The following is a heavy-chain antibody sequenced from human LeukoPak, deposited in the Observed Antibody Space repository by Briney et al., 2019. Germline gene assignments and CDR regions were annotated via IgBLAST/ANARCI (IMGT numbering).Heavy chain of an antibody. CDR1: GGSFSGYY. CDR2: INHSGST. D-gene: IGHD3-22*01. J-gene: IGHJ3*02. Sequence: PSETLSLTCAVYGGSFSGYYWSWIRQPPGKGLEWIGEINHSGSTNYNPSLKSRVTISVDTSKNQFSLKLSSVTAADTAVYYCARHGVAYYYDSSGYYPPWPLGAFDIWGQGTMVTVSS. V-gene: IGHV4-34*01. CDR3: ARHGVAYYYDSSGYYPPWPLGAFDI.